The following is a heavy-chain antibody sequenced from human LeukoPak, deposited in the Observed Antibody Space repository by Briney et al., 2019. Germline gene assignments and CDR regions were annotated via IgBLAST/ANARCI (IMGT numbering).Heavy chain of an antibody. CDR2: INPNSGGT. CDR3: ARAPPHCGGDCYSDAFDI. V-gene: IGHV1-2*02. D-gene: IGHD2-21*02. CDR1: GYTFTGYY. Sequence: ASVKVSCKASGYTFTGYYMHWVRQAPGQGLEWMGWINPNSGGTNYAQKFQGRVTMTRDTSISTAYMELSRLRSDDTAVYYCARAPPHCGGDCYSDAFDIWGQGTMVTVSS. J-gene: IGHJ3*02.